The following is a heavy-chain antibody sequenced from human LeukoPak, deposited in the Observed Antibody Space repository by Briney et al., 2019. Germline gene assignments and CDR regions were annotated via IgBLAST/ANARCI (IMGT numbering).Heavy chain of an antibody. CDR2: IYYSGST. V-gene: IGHV4-31*03. Sequence: SETLSLTCTVSGGSISSGGYYWSWIHQHPGKGLEWIGYIYYSGSTYYNPSLKSRVTISVDTSKNQFSLKLSSVTAADTDVYYCASHGANQYYYYGMDVWGQGTTVTVSS. CDR3: ASHGANQYYYYGMDV. J-gene: IGHJ6*02. CDR1: GGSISSGGYY.